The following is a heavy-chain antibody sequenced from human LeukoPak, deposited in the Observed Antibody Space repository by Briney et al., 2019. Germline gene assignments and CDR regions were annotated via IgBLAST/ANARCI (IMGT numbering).Heavy chain of an antibody. D-gene: IGHD3-3*01. CDR2: IYYSGST. CDR1: GGSISSGDYY. V-gene: IGHV4-30-4*08. CDR3: ARVYSGDFWSGYFSWFDP. Sequence: PSETLSLTCTVSGGSISSGDYYWSWIRQPPGKGLEWIGYIYYSGSTYYNPSLKSRVTMSVDTSKNQFSLKLSSVTAADTAVYYCARVYSGDFWSGYFSWFDPWGQGTLVTVSS. J-gene: IGHJ5*02.